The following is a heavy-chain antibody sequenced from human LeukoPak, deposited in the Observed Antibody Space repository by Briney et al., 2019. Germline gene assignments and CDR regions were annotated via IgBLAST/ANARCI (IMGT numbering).Heavy chain of an antibody. CDR2: ISSSSSYM. V-gene: IGHV3-21*01. J-gene: IGHJ4*02. D-gene: IGHD6-13*01. CDR3: ATGIAAAGTVY. CDR1: GFTFSSYS. Sequence: GGSLRLSCAASGFTFSSYSMNWVRQAPGKGLEWVSSISSSSSYMYYADSVKGRFTISRGNAKNSLYLQMNSLRAEDTAVYYCATGIAAAGTVYWGQGTLVTVSS.